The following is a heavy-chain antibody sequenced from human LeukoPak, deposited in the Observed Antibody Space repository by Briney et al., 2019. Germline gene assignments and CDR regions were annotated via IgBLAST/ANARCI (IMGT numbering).Heavy chain of an antibody. J-gene: IGHJ5*02. Sequence: GGPLRLSCAVSGFPLSSYAMSWVRQAPGKGLEWVSSISTSSIYIYYADSVKGRFIISRDNAKNSLYLQMNSLRGEDTAVYYCARAPLSGSYLINWFDPWGQGTLVTVSS. CDR1: GFPLSSYA. V-gene: IGHV3-21*01. D-gene: IGHD1-26*01. CDR2: ISTSSIYI. CDR3: ARAPLSGSYLINWFDP.